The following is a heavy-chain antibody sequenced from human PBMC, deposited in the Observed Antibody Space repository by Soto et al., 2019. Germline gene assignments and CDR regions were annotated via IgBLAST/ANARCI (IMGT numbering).Heavy chain of an antibody. CDR2: ITPKSGDT. D-gene: IGHD3-10*01. J-gene: IGHJ6*02. V-gene: IGHV1-2*02. CDR1: GSTFSGYQ. Sequence: QVQLVQSGPELKKPGASMRVSCKTSGSTFSGYQMHWVRQAPGQGLEWMGRITPKSGDTQYSQRFQGRVTMTSDTSMNVLYMDLSRLRPDDTAVYYCLGSGSYGAMSVWGQGTTVTVSS. CDR3: LGSGSYGAMSV.